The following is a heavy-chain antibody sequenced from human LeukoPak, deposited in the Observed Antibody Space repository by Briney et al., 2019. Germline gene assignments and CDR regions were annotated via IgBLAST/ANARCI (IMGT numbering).Heavy chain of an antibody. CDR1: GYTFTGYY. Sequence: ASVKVSCKASGYTFTGYYMHWVRQAPGQGLEWMGRINPNSGDTNYAQKFQGRVTMTRDTSISTAYMELSRLRSDDTAIYYCARHTARNGYYWGQGTLVTVSS. CDR3: ARHTARNGYY. D-gene: IGHD2-8*01. CDR2: INPNSGDT. J-gene: IGHJ4*02. V-gene: IGHV1-2*06.